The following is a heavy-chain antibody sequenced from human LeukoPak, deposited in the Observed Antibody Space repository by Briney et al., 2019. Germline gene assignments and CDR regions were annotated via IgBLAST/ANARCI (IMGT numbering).Heavy chain of an antibody. V-gene: IGHV3-7*01. D-gene: IGHD6-13*01. CDR1: GFTFSTYW. CDR3: ARVEGRNSCPDY. J-gene: IGHJ4*02. Sequence: HPGGSLRLSCAASGFTFSTYWMSWVRQAPGKGLEWVANIKQDGSETYYLDSVKGRFTISRDNAKNSLFLQMKSLRAEDTAVYYCARVEGRNSCPDYWGQGTLVTVSS. CDR2: IKQDGSET.